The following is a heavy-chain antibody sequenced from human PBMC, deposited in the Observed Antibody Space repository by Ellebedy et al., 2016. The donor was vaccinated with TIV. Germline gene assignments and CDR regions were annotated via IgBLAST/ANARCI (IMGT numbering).Heavy chain of an antibody. V-gene: IGHV3-7*01. CDR1: GFIFSNYW. CDR3: ARDFWSGYPTYDY. J-gene: IGHJ4*02. CDR2: IKQDGSES. D-gene: IGHD3-3*01. Sequence: GESLKISCAASGFIFSNYWMNWVRQAPGKGLEWVANIKQDGSESYYVDSVKGRFTISRDNAKTSVYLQMDSLRLEDTAVYYCARDFWSGYPTYDYWGQGTLVTVSS.